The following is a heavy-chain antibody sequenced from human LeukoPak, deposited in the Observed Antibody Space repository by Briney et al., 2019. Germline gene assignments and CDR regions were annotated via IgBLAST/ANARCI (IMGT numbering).Heavy chain of an antibody. Sequence: ASVKVSCKASGYTFTSYGISRVRQAPGQGLEWMGWISAYNGNTNYAQKLQGRVTMTTDTSTSTAYMELRSLRSDDTAVYYCARDLYDILTGYPGNWFDPWGQGTLVTVSS. CDR2: ISAYNGNT. CDR3: ARDLYDILTGYPGNWFDP. J-gene: IGHJ5*02. CDR1: GYTFTSYG. D-gene: IGHD3-9*01. V-gene: IGHV1-18*01.